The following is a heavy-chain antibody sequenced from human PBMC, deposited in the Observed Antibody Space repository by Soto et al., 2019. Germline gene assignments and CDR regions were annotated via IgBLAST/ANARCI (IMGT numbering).Heavy chain of an antibody. V-gene: IGHV4-39*01. J-gene: IGHJ4*02. CDR1: GGSVSSSSYY. D-gene: IGHD3-9*01. CDR2: VYYSGST. Sequence: QLQLQESGPGLVKPSETLSLTCTVSGGSVSSSSYYWGWVRQPPGKGLEWIGSVYYSGSTYYNPSLDSRFTISVDKSTNQFSLKLMSFSAADTAVYYCGRLEGLATISYYFDYWGQGALVTVSS. CDR3: GRLEGLATISYYFDY.